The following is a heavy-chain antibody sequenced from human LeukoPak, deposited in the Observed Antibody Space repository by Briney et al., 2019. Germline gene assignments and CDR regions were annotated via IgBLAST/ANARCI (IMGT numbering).Heavy chain of an antibody. V-gene: IGHV4-34*01. CDR3: ARSLAREMATPLYYFDY. CDR1: GGSFSGYY. D-gene: IGHD5-24*01. CDR2: INHSGST. J-gene: IGHJ4*02. Sequence: SETLSLTCAVYGGSFSGYYWSWIRQPPGKGLEWIGEINHSGSTNYNPSLKSRVTISVDTSKNQFSLKLSSVTAADTAVYYCARSLAREMATPLYYFDYWGQGTLVTVSS.